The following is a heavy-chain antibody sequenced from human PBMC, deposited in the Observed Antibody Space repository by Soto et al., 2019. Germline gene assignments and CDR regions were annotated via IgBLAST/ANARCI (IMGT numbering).Heavy chain of an antibody. Sequence: GASVKVSCKASGGTFSSYAISWVRQAPGQGLEWMGGIIPIFGTANYAQKFQGRATITADESTSTAYMELSSLRSEDTAVYYCARGGLRAAVAGTRSWFDSRGQGTLVTVSS. J-gene: IGHJ5*01. CDR1: GGTFSSYA. CDR3: ARGGLRAAVAGTRSWFDS. V-gene: IGHV1-69*13. D-gene: IGHD6-19*01. CDR2: IIPIFGTA.